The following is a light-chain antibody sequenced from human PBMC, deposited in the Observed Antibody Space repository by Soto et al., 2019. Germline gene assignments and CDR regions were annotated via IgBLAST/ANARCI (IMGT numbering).Light chain of an antibody. J-gene: IGKJ5*01. Sequence: EIVLTQSPATLSLSPGERATLSCRASQSVSSYLAWYQQKPGQAPRLLIYDASNRATGIPARFSASGSGTDFTLTISSLVPEDSAVYYCQQRGNWITFGPGTRLEI. CDR3: QQRGNWIT. CDR1: QSVSSY. V-gene: IGKV3-11*01. CDR2: DAS.